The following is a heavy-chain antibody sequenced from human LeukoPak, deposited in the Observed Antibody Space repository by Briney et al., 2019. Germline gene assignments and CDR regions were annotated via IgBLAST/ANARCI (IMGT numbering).Heavy chain of an antibody. CDR1: GDSITNNY. CDR2: THDSGNS. CDR3: ASGVAAAGTSFDY. D-gene: IGHD6-13*01. Sequence: SETLSLTCTVSGDSITNNYWAWIRQPPGKGLEWIGYTHDSGNSNYNPSLRSRVTISIDTSKNQFSLKLTSVTAADTAVYYCASGVAAAGTSFDYWGQGTLVTVSS. J-gene: IGHJ4*02. V-gene: IGHV4-59*13.